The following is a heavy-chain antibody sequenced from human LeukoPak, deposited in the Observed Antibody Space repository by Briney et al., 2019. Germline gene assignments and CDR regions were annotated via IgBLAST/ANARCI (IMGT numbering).Heavy chain of an antibody. V-gene: IGHV3-30*04. CDR2: ISYDGSNK. CDR3: ASAFTYVRLGDH. CDR1: GLTFSSYA. Sequence: PGGSLRLSCAASGLTFSSYAMHWVRQAPGKGLEWVAVISYDGSNKYYADSVKGRFTISRDNSKNTLYLQMNSLRAEDTAVYYCASAFTYVRLGDHWGQGTLVTVSS. J-gene: IGHJ4*02. D-gene: IGHD3-16*01.